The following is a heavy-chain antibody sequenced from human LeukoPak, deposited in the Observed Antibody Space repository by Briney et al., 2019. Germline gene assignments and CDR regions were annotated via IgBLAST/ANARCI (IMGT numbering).Heavy chain of an antibody. CDR3: AVGSYYFDY. CDR2: ISGSSAST. V-gene: IGHV3-23*01. CDR1: GFTFSTYA. D-gene: IGHD3-10*01. J-gene: IGHJ4*02. Sequence: PGGSLRLSCAASGFTFSTYAMNWVRQAPGKGLEWVSGISGSSASTYYADSVKGRFTISRDNSKNTLYVQMNSLRAEDTAVYYCAVGSYYFDYLGQGTLVTVSS.